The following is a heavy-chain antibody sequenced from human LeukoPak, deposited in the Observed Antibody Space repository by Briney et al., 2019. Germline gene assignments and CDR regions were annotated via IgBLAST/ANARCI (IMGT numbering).Heavy chain of an antibody. V-gene: IGHV4-59*08. J-gene: IGHJ5*02. CDR2: IYYSGST. CDR3: ARVQHDYGDHNWFDP. Sequence: SETLSLTCTVSGGSISSYYWSWIRQPPGKGLEWIGYIYYSGSTNYNPSLKSRVTISVDTSKNQFSLKLSPVTAADTAVYYCARVQHDYGDHNWFDPWGQGTLVTVSS. D-gene: IGHD4-17*01. CDR1: GGSISSYY.